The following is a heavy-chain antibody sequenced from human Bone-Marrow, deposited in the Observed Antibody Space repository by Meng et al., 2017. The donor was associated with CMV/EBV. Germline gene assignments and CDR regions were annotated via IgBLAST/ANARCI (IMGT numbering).Heavy chain of an antibody. CDR2: ISAYNGNT. V-gene: IGHV1-18*01. Sequence: ASVKVSCKASGYTFTGYNIHWVRQAPGQGLEWMGWISAYNGNTNYAQKLQGRVTMTTDTSTSTAYMELSSLRSEDTAVYYCASPRDSSGYYYFDYWGQGTLVTVSS. J-gene: IGHJ4*02. CDR3: ASPRDSSGYYYFDY. D-gene: IGHD3-22*01. CDR1: GYTFTGYN.